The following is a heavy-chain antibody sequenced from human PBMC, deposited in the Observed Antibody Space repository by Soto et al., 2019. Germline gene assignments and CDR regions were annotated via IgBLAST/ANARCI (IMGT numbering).Heavy chain of an antibody. CDR2: ISAYNGNT. V-gene: IGHV1-18*01. Sequence: ASVKVSCKASGYTFTSYGISWVRQAPGQGLEWMGWISAYNGNTNYAQKLQGRVTMTTDTSTSTAYMERRSLRSDDTAVYYCARGHYYDSSGYPNWFAPWGQGTLVTVSS. J-gene: IGHJ5*02. D-gene: IGHD3-22*01. CDR1: GYTFTSYG. CDR3: ARGHYYDSSGYPNWFAP.